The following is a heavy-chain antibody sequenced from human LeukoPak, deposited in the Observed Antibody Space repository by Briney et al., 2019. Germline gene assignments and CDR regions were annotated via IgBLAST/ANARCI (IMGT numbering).Heavy chain of an antibody. CDR2: IYYSGST. D-gene: IGHD3-3*01. Sequence: SETLSLTCTVSGGSISSSSYYWGWIRQPPGKGLKWIGSIYYSGSTYYNPSLKSRVTISVDTSKNQFSLKLSSVTAADTAVYYCARLTIFGVVNYDYWGQGTLVTVSS. CDR1: GGSISSSSYY. V-gene: IGHV4-39*01. J-gene: IGHJ4*02. CDR3: ARLTIFGVVNYDY.